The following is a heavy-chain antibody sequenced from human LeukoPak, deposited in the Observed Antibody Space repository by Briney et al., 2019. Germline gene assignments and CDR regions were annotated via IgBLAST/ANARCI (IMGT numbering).Heavy chain of an antibody. D-gene: IGHD3-3*01. J-gene: IGHJ3*02. V-gene: IGHV3-74*01. CDR1: GFTFSSYS. Sequence: GGSLRLSCTASGFTFSSYSMNWVRQAPGKGLVWVSRINSDGSSTSYADSVKGRFTISRDNAKNTLYLQMNSLRAEDTAVYYCAREYYDFWSGYPGAFDIWGQGTMVTVSS. CDR2: INSDGSST. CDR3: AREYYDFWSGYPGAFDI.